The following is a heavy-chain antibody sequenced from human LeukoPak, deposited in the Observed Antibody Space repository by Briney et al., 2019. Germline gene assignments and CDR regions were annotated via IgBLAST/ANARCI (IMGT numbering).Heavy chain of an antibody. D-gene: IGHD1-1*01. CDR3: ARDPIMGNWNDAFDI. CDR2: IYYSGST. V-gene: IGHV4-59*12. Sequence: PSETLSLTCTVSGGSISSYYWSWIRQPPGKGLEWIGYIYYSGSTNYNPSLKSRVTMSVDTSKNQFSLKLSSVTAADTAVYYCARDPIMGNWNDAFDIWGQGTMVTVSS. J-gene: IGHJ3*02. CDR1: GGSISSYY.